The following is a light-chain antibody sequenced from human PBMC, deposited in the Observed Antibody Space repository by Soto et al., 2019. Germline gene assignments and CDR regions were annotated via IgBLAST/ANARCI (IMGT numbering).Light chain of an antibody. CDR2: DAS. CDR3: PQYNSWT. J-gene: IGKJ1*01. CDR1: QSISSW. Sequence: DIQMTQSPSTLSASVGDRVTITCRASQSISSWLAWYQQKPGKAPKLLIYDASSLESGVPSRFSGSGSGTEFTLTISNLQPADLATYYCPQYNSWTFGQGTTVEIK. V-gene: IGKV1-5*01.